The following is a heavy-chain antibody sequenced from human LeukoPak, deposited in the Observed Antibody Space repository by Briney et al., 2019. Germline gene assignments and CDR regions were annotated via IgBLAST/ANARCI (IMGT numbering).Heavy chain of an antibody. CDR2: IIPILGIA. Sequence: SVKVSCKASGGTFISYAISWVRQAPGQGLEWMGRIIPILGIANYAQKFQGRVTITADKFTSTAYMELSSLRSEDTAVYYCAREEYDYVWGSSYYFDYWGQGTLVTVSS. CDR3: AREEYDYVWGSSYYFDY. V-gene: IGHV1-69*04. D-gene: IGHD3-16*01. J-gene: IGHJ4*02. CDR1: GGTFISYA.